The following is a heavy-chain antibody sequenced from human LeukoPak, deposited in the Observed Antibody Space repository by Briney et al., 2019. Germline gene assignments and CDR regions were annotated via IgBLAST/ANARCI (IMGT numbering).Heavy chain of an antibody. J-gene: IGHJ5*02. D-gene: IGHD1-26*01. CDR1: GYTFTGYY. V-gene: IGHV1-2*02. CDR3: ARGARYSGSYYSWFDP. Sequence: ASVKVSCKASGYTFTGYYMHWVRQAPGQGLEWMGWINPNSGGTYYAQKFQGRVTMTSDTSISSAYMELSRLRSDDRAVYYCARGARYSGSYYSWFDPWGQGTLVTVSS. CDR2: INPNSGGT.